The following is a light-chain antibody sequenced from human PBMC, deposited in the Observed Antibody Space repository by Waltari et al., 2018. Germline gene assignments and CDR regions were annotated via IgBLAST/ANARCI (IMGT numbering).Light chain of an antibody. J-gene: IGKJ3*01. CDR2: GAS. V-gene: IGKV3-20*01. CDR1: QSVSNNY. CDR3: QQYGSSPLLT. Sequence: EIVLTQSPGTLSLSPGERATLSCRASQSVSNNYLALYQQKPGQTPRLLIYGASGRATGIPDRFSGSGSGTDFTLTISRLEPEDFAVYYCQQYGSSPLLTFGPGTKVEVK.